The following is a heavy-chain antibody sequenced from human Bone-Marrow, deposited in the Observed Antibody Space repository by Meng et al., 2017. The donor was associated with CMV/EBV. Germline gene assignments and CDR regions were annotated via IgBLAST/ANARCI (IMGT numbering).Heavy chain of an antibody. V-gene: IGHV3-21*01. J-gene: IGHJ6*02. CDR1: GFTVSSTY. CDR3: ARGEGYYGSGSYSNYYYGMDV. Sequence: GGSLRLSCAASGFTVSSTYMNWVRQAPGKGLEWVSSISSSSSYIYYADSVKGRFTISRDNAKNSLYLQMNSLRAEDTAVYYCARGEGYYGSGSYSNYYYGMDVWGQGTTVTVSS. CDR2: ISSSSSYI. D-gene: IGHD3-10*01.